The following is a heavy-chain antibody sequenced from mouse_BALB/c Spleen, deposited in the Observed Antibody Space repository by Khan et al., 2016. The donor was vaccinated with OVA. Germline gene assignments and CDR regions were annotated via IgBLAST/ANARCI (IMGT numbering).Heavy chain of an antibody. D-gene: IGHD2-4*01. V-gene: IGHV2-9-2*01. CDR1: GFSLTSYD. J-gene: IGHJ3*01. Sequence: QVQLKESGPGLVAPSQSLSITCTVSGFSLTSYDISWIRQPPRKGLEWLGVIWTGGGTNYNSAFMSRLSISKDNSTSQVFLKMNRLQTDDTAIYYCVRGTMITAYWGQGTLVTVSA. CDR3: VRGTMITAY. CDR2: IWTGGGT.